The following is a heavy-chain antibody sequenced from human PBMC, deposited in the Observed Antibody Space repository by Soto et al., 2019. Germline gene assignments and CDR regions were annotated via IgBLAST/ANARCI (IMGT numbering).Heavy chain of an antibody. D-gene: IGHD1-26*01. Sequence: GGSLRLSCAASGFTFSSYAMTWVRQAPGKGLEWVSGISGSGGTTDYADSVKGRFTISRDNSKNTLYLQINSLRAEDTAVYYCARLSGSHGPAYLQHWGQGTLVTVSS. CDR2: ISGSGGTT. J-gene: IGHJ1*01. V-gene: IGHV3-23*01. CDR1: GFTFSSYA. CDR3: ARLSGSHGPAYLQH.